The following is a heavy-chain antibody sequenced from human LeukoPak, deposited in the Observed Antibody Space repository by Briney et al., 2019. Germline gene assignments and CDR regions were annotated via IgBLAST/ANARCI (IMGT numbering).Heavy chain of an antibody. CDR2: IYPSDSDT. D-gene: IGHD2-15*01. J-gene: IGHJ4*02. CDR3: ARHEGMGCSGGSCYYY. V-gene: IGHV5-51*01. CDR1: GYSFTSYW. Sequence: GESLNISCKGSGYSFTSYWIGWVRQMPGKGLEWMGIIYPSDSDTRYSPSFQGQVTISADKSISTAYLQWSSLKASDTAIYYCARHEGMGCSGGSCYYYWGQGTLVTVSS.